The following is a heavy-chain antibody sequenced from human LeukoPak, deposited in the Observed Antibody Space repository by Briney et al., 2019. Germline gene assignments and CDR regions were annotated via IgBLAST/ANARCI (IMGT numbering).Heavy chain of an antibody. V-gene: IGHV3-23*01. CDR1: GFTFSNYA. CDR3: AGGATYYYYGMDV. CDR2: ISASGGST. J-gene: IGHJ6*02. D-gene: IGHD1-26*01. Sequence: PGGSLRLSCAASGFTFSNYAMSWVRQVPGKGLEWVSGISASGGSTYYADSVRGRFTISRDNSKNTLYVQMNSLTAEDTAVYYCAGGATYYYYGMDVWGQGTTVTVSS.